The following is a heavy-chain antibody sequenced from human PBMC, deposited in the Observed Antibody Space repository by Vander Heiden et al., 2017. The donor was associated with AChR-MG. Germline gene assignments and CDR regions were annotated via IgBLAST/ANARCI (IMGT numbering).Heavy chain of an antibody. CDR1: GGSISSYY. Sequence: GPGLVKPSETLSLTCTVSGGSISSYYWSWIRQPPGKGLEWIGYIYYSGSTNYNPSLKSRVTISVDTSKNQFSLKLSSVTAADTAVYYCAEGNGKTDYFDYWGQGTLVTVSS. CDR2: IYYSGST. D-gene: IGHD1-26*01. CDR3: AEGNGKTDYFDY. J-gene: IGHJ4*02. V-gene: IGHV4-59*01.